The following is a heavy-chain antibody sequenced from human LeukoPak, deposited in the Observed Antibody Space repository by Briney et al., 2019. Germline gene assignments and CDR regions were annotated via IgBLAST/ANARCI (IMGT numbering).Heavy chain of an antibody. CDR2: INPNSGGT. CDR1: GYTFTGYY. D-gene: IGHD4-17*01. J-gene: IGHJ4*02. CDR3: ARANTVTTAFDY. Sequence: ASVKVSCKASGYTFTGYYMHWVLQSPGQGLEWMGWINPNSGGTNYAQKVQGRVTMTRDTSISTAYMELSRLRSDDTAVYYCARANTVTTAFDYWGQGTLVTVSS. V-gene: IGHV1-2*02.